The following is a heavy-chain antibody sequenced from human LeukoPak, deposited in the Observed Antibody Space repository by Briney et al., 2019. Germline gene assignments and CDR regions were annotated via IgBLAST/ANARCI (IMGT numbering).Heavy chain of an antibody. D-gene: IGHD3-22*01. CDR3: ARIYGLFQEAMDV. CDR1: GFTFSSYW. J-gene: IGHJ6*02. V-gene: IGHV3-7*01. CDR2: IKEDGSEK. Sequence: KPGGSLRLSCAASGFTFSSYWVNSVRQAPGKGLEWVANIKEDGSEKYYVASVKGRFTISRDNAKNPLYLQMNSLRAEDTAVYYCARIYGLFQEAMDVWGPGITVTVSS.